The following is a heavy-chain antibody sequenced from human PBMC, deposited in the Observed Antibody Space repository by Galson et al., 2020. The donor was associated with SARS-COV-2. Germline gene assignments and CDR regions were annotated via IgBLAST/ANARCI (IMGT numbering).Heavy chain of an antibody. Sequence: GGSLRLSCAVSGFTFKDFWMSWFRQAPGKGLEWVANIRGDGSETNYVDSVQGRFFISRDNAIDSLFLQMNNLTAEDTAVYFCSREGWQGGYWGQGTRVTVSS. D-gene: IGHD6-19*01. J-gene: IGHJ4*02. CDR1: GFTFKDFW. V-gene: IGHV3-7*01. CDR3: SREGWQGGY. CDR2: IRGDGSET.